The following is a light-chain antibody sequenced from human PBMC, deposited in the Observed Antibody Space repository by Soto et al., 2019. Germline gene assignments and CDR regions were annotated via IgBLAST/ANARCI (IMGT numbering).Light chain of an antibody. J-gene: IGLJ2*01. V-gene: IGLV9-49*01. Sequence: QSVLTQPPSASASLGASVTLTCTLSSGYSNYKVDWYQQRPGKGPRFVMRVGTGGIVGSKGDGIPDRFSVLGSGLNRYLTIKNIQEEDESDYHCGADHGSGSNVVFGGGTKRTVL. CDR1: SGYSNYK. CDR3: GADHGSGSNVV. CDR2: VGTGGIVG.